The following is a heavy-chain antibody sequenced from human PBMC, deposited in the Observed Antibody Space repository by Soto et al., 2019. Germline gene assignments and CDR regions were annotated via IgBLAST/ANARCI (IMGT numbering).Heavy chain of an antibody. CDR3: AREVRYCSGGSCYTNNGWFDP. V-gene: IGHV3-48*02. J-gene: IGHJ5*02. CDR1: GFTFSSYA. D-gene: IGHD2-15*01. CDR2: ISSSSSTI. Sequence: SGGSLRLSCAASGFTFSSYAMSWVRQAPGKGLEWVSYISSSSSTIYYADSVKGRFTISRDNAKNSLYLQMNSLRDEDAAVYYCAREVRYCSGGSCYTNNGWFDPWGQGTLVTVSS.